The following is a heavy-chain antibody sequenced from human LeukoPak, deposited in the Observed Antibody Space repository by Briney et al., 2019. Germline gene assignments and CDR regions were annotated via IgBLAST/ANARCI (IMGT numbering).Heavy chain of an antibody. Sequence: SVKVSCKASGGTFSSYAISWVRQAPGQGLEWMGRIIPIFGTANYAQKFQGRVTMTRDTSTSTVYMELSSLRSEDTAVYYCARAGDYYDSSGYYLDYWGQGTLVTVSS. V-gene: IGHV1-69*05. CDR2: IIPIFGTA. CDR1: GGTFSSYA. J-gene: IGHJ4*02. D-gene: IGHD3-22*01. CDR3: ARAGDYYDSSGYYLDY.